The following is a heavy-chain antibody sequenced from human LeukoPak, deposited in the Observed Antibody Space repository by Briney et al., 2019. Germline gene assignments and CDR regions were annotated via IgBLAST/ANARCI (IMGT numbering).Heavy chain of an antibody. V-gene: IGHV3-23*01. D-gene: IGHD6-13*01. Sequence: GGSLRLSCATSGFIFSTYALSWVRQAPGKGLEWASSISGSGGSTYHADSVKGRFTISRDSSKNTLYLQMNSLRAEDTAIYYCARVIRAAPGRGYFDYGAKEPLVTVSS. J-gene: IGHJ4*01. CDR1: GFIFSTYA. CDR3: ARVIRAAPGRGYFDY. CDR2: ISGSGGST.